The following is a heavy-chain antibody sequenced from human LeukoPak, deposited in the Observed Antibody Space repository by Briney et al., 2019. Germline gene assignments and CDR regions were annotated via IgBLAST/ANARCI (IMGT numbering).Heavy chain of an antibody. J-gene: IGHJ3*02. V-gene: IGHV4-59*01. Sequence: SETLSLTCTVSGGSISSYYWSWIRQPPGKGLEWIGYIYYSGSTNYNPSLKSRVTISVDTSKNQFSLKLSSVTAADTAVYYCARAEVIFGTKGAFDIWGQGTMVTVSS. CDR2: IYYSGST. CDR1: GGSISSYY. CDR3: ARAEVIFGTKGAFDI. D-gene: IGHD3/OR15-3a*01.